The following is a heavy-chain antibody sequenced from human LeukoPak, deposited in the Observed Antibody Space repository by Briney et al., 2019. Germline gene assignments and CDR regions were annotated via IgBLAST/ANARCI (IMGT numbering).Heavy chain of an antibody. Sequence: SETLSLTCTVSGGSISSYYWSWIRQPPGKGLEWIGYIYYSGSTNYNPSLKSRVTISVDTSKNQFSLKLSSVTAADTAVYYCARQMNTVTADYWGQGTLVTVSS. V-gene: IGHV4-59*01. D-gene: IGHD4-17*01. J-gene: IGHJ4*02. CDR1: GGSISSYY. CDR2: IYYSGST. CDR3: ARQMNTVTADY.